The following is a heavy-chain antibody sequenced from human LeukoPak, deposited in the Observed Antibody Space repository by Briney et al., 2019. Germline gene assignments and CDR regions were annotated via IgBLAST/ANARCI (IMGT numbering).Heavy chain of an antibody. CDR2: FSSGGSHE. CDR3: AKEGATAGKMRFHFDH. Sequence: TGTSLRLSCAASGFTFSDYGMHWVRQAPGKGLEWVAGFSSGGSHEYFAASVTVRFTFPRDNSKTTVNLQRSGLRPEDTAVYYWAKEGATAGKMRFHFDHWGQGTLVSVSS. V-gene: IGHV3-30*18. D-gene: IGHD6-13*01. J-gene: IGHJ4*02. CDR1: GFTFSDYG.